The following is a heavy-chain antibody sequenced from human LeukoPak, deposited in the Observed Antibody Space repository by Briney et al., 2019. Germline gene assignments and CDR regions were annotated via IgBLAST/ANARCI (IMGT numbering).Heavy chain of an antibody. CDR3: AKDMSSAYYRYYFDY. J-gene: IGHJ4*02. Sequence: GGSLRLSCAASGFTFSSYAMSWVRQAPGKGLEWVSAISGSGGSTYYADSVKGRFTISRDNSKNTLYLQMNSLRAEDTAVYYCAKDMSSAYYRYYFDYWGQGTLVTVSS. D-gene: IGHD3-22*01. CDR2: ISGSGGST. CDR1: GFTFSSYA. V-gene: IGHV3-23*01.